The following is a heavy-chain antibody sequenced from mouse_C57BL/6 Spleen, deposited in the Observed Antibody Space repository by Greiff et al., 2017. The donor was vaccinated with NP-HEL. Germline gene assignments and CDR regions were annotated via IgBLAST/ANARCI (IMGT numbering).Heavy chain of an antibody. CDR3: ARDLSSSGYAYYFDY. CDR1: GFTFSSYA. J-gene: IGHJ2*01. Sequence: EVQLVESGGGLVKPGGSLKLSCAASGFTFSSYAMSWVRQTPEKRLEWVATISDGGSYTYYPDNVKGRFTISRDNAKNNLYLQMSHLKSEDTAMYYCARDLSSSGYAYYFDYWGQGTTLTVSS. V-gene: IGHV5-4*01. D-gene: IGHD3-2*02. CDR2: ISDGGSYT.